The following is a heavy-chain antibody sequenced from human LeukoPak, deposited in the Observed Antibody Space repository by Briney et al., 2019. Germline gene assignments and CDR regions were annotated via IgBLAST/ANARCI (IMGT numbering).Heavy chain of an antibody. CDR3: ARQSGNGYSGYDFQAFDI. CDR1: GGSISSGDYY. Sequence: SETLSLTCTVSGGSISSGDYYWTWIRQPPGKGLEWIGYIYHSGSTHYNSSLKSRLTISVDTSKNQFSLKLSSVTAADTAVYYCARQSGNGYSGYDFQAFDIWGQGTMVTVSS. CDR2: IYHSGST. V-gene: IGHV4-30-4*01. J-gene: IGHJ3*02. D-gene: IGHD5-12*01.